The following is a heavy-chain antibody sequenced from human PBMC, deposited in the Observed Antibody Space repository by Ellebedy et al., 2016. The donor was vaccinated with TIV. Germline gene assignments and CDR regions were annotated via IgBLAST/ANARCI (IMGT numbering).Heavy chain of an antibody. J-gene: IGHJ6*02. CDR2: ISAYNGNT. CDR3: ARDGLYSSSQYRTPSDYYYGMDV. D-gene: IGHD6-6*01. CDR1: GYTFTSYG. Sequence: ASVKVSCXASGYTFTSYGISWVRQAPGQGLEWTGWISAYNGNTNYAQKLQGRVTMTTDTSTSTAYMELSSLRSEDTAVYYCARDGLYSSSQYRTPSDYYYGMDVWGQGTTVTVSS. V-gene: IGHV1-18*04.